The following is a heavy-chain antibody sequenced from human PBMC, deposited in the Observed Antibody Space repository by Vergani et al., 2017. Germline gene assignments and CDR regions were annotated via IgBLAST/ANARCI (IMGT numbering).Heavy chain of an antibody. V-gene: IGHV1-2*02. D-gene: IGHD3-10*01. CDR2: INPNSGGT. CDR3: AREPQLLWFGESTSSYYFDY. CDR1: GYSFTSYW. J-gene: IGHJ4*02. Sequence: VQLVQSGAEVKKPGESLKISCKGSGYSFTSYWIGWVRQMPGKGLEWMGWINPNSGGTNYAQKFQGRVTMTRDTSISTAYMELSRLRSDDTAVYYCAREPQLLWFGESTSSYYFDYWGQGTLVTVSS.